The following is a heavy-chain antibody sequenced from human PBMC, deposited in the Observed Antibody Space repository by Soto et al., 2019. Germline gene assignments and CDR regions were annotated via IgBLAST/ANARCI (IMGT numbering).Heavy chain of an antibody. CDR3: ARAPPLGYCSSTSCQTEYYFDY. Sequence: ASVKVSCKASGYTFTSYAMHWVRQAPGQRLEWMGWINAGNGNTKYSQKFQGRVTITRDTSASTAYMELSSLRSEDTAVYYCARAPPLGYCSSTSCQTEYYFDYWGQGTLVTVSS. V-gene: IGHV1-3*01. CDR1: GYTFTSYA. CDR2: INAGNGNT. J-gene: IGHJ4*02. D-gene: IGHD2-2*01.